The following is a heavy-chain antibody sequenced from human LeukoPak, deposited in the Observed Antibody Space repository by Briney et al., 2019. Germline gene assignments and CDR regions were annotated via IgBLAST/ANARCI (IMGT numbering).Heavy chain of an antibody. V-gene: IGHV6-1*01. D-gene: IGHD2-2*01. CDR1: GDSVSSNSAA. Sequence: SQTLSLTCAISGDSVSSNSAAWNWIRQSPSRGLEWLGRTYYRSKWYYDYAVSMKSRITINPDTSKNQFSLQLDSVTPDDSAVYYCARDGPTSTYYLDYWGQGTLVTVSP. CDR3: ARDGPTSTYYLDY. CDR2: TYYRSKWYY. J-gene: IGHJ4*02.